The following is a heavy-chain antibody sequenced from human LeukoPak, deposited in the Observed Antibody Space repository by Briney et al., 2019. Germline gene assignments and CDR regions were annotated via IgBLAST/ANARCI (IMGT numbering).Heavy chain of an antibody. Sequence: PSETLSLTCTVSGGSISSSSYYWGWIRQPPGKGLEWIGSIYYSGSTYYNPSLKSRVTISVDTSKNQFSLKLSSVTAADTAVYYCARSGWRDAVDIWGQGTMVTVSS. J-gene: IGHJ3*02. V-gene: IGHV4-39*01. CDR2: IYYSGST. CDR1: GGSISSSSYY. CDR3: ARSGWRDAVDI. D-gene: IGHD6-19*01.